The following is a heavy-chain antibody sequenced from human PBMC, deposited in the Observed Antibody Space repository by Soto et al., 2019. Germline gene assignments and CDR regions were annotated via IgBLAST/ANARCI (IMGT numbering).Heavy chain of an antibody. CDR2: IKQDGSEK. CDR1: GFTFSSYW. Sequence: HPGGSLRLSCAASGFTFSSYWMSWVRQAPGKGLEWVANIKQDGSEKYCVDSVKGRFTISRDNAKNSLYLQMNSLRAEDTAVYYCARGGLQHALDVWGQGSTVTVSS. D-gene: IGHD6-13*01. V-gene: IGHV3-7*01. J-gene: IGHJ6*02. CDR3: ARGGLQHALDV.